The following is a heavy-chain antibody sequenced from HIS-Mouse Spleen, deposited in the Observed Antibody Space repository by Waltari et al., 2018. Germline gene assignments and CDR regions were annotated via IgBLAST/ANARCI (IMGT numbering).Heavy chain of an antibody. Sequence: QVQLQESGPGLVKPSETLSLTCTVSGASISSYYWSWTRQPPGKGLEWIGYYSGSTNYNPSLKSRVTISVDTSKNQFSLKLSSVTAADTAVYYCARASRDLLLPRYFDLWGRGTLVTVSS. CDR1: GASISSYY. CDR2: YYSGST. CDR3: ARASRDLLLPRYFDL. V-gene: IGHV4-59*01. J-gene: IGHJ2*01.